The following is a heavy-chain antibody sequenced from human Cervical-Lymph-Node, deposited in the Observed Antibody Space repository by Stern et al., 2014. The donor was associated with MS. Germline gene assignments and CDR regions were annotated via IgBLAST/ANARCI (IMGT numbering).Heavy chain of an antibody. D-gene: IGHD4/OR15-4a*01. Sequence: EVQLVESGGGLVQPGRSLRLSCAASGFTFDDYVMHWVRQTPDKGLEWVSGISWNSVSIGYADSVKGRFTISRANAQNSLYLQMNSLRPEDTALYYCTKGANDAFDIWGQGTKVTVSS. J-gene: IGHJ3*02. CDR3: TKGANDAFDI. CDR1: GFTFDDYV. CDR2: ISWNSVSI. V-gene: IGHV3-9*01.